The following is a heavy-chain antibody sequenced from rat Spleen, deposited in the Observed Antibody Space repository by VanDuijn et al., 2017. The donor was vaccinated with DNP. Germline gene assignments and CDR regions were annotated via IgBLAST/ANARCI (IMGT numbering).Heavy chain of an antibody. CDR3: AKDIGGPFAY. CDR2: ISYDGGST. CDR1: GFTFSDYY. J-gene: IGHJ3*01. V-gene: IGHV5-20*01. Sequence: EVQLVESGGGLVQPGRSLKLSCAASGFTFSDYYMAWVRQAPKKGLEWVASISYDGGSTYYRDSVKGRFTISRDNAKSTLYLQMDSLRSEDMATYYCAKDIGGPFAYWGQGTLVTVSS.